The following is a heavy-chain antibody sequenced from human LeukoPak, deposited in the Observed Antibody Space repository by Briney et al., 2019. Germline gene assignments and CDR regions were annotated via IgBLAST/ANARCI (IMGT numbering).Heavy chain of an antibody. V-gene: IGHV3-74*01. CDR3: AREIFGELSGLALDP. CDR2: LNADGNSI. CDR1: GFTFSNYW. J-gene: IGHJ5*02. D-gene: IGHD3-10*01. Sequence: PGGSLRLSCAASGFTFSNYWMHWVRQAPGKGLVWVSRLNADGNSITYADSVRGRFTISRDNAKNSLYLQMNSLRAEDTAVYYCAREIFGELSGLALDPWGQGTLVTVSS.